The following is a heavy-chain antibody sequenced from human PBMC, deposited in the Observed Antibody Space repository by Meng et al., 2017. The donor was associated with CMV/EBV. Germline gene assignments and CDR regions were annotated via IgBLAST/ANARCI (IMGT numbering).Heavy chain of an antibody. CDR2: IKQDGSEK. J-gene: IGHJ5*02. Sequence: GGSLRLSCAASGFTFSSYGMHWVRQAPGKGLEWVANIKQDGSEKYYVDSVKGRFTISRDNAKNSLYLQMNSLRAEDTAVYYCARGYNWFDPWGQGTPVPSPQ. CDR1: GFTFSSYG. CDR3: ARGYNWFDP. V-gene: IGHV3-7*01.